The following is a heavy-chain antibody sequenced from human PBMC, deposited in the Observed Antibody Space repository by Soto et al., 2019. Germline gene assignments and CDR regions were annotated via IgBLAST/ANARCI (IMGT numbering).Heavy chain of an antibody. CDR1: GFTFSIYA. Sequence: EVQLLESGGGLVQPGGSLGLSCTASGFTFSIYAMSWVRQAPGKGPEWVSVINGRGSPTFYADSVKGRFTISRDNSKNTLYLQMNRLRAEDTAIYYCAKQIEGTGNWDFDLWGRGTLVTVSS. V-gene: IGHV3-23*01. CDR3: AKQIEGTGNWDFDL. J-gene: IGHJ2*01. D-gene: IGHD3-10*01. CDR2: INGRGSPT.